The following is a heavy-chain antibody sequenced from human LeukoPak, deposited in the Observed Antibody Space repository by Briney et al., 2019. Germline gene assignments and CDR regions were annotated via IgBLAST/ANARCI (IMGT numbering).Heavy chain of an antibody. J-gene: IGHJ2*01. CDR1: GFTFSNYD. CDR2: ISSSSNYI. Sequence: PGGSLRLSCAASGFTFSNYDMNWVRQAPGKGLEWVSSISSSSNYIYYADSVKGRFTISRDNAKNSLSLQMNSLRAEDTAVYYCARGIAARPDWYFDLWGRGTLVTVSS. V-gene: IGHV3-21*01. D-gene: IGHD6-6*01. CDR3: ARGIAARPDWYFDL.